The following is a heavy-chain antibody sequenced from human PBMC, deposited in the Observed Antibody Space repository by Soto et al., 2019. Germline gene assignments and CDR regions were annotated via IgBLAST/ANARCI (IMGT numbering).Heavy chain of an antibody. CDR2: IYSSGST. V-gene: IGHV4-59*03. CDR3: EAYIWGNAFDI. J-gene: IGHJ3*02. CDR1: GGSISSYY. Sequence: QVQLQESGPGLVKPSATLSLTCTVSGGSISSYYWNWIRQSPGKGLEWIGFIYSSGSTNYNPSLKRRVTISVDTSKNQFTLKLSSVTAADTAVYYCEAYIWGNAFDIWGQGTMVTVSS. D-gene: IGHD3-16*01.